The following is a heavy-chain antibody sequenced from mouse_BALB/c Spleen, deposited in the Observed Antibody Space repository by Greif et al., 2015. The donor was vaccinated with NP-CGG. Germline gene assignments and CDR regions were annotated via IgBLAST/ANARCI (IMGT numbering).Heavy chain of an antibody. CDR2: ILPGSGST. CDR3: AAYYRYDTHSHYYAMDY. D-gene: IGHD2-14*01. Sequence: QVQLQQSGAELMKPGASVKISCKATGYTFSSYWIEGVKQRPGHGLEWIGEILPGSGSTNYNEKFKGKATFTADTSSNTAYMQLSSLTSEDSAVYYCAAYYRYDTHSHYYAMDYWGQGTSVTVSS. CDR1: GYTFSSYW. V-gene: IGHV1-9*01. J-gene: IGHJ4*01.